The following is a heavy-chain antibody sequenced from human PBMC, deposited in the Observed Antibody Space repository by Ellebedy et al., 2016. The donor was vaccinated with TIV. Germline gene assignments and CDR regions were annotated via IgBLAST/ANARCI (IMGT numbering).Heavy chain of an antibody. V-gene: IGHV3-30*03. CDR2: ISHEGSKK. J-gene: IGHJ6*02. Sequence: GESLKISCAASGFTFSSYGMHWVRQAPGKGLEWVAVISHEGSKKYYADSVKGRFTISRDNSKNTLFLQMNSMRADDTAVYYCARPMTTVMDYYYGMDVWGQGTTVTVSS. CDR1: GFTFSSYG. CDR3: ARPMTTVMDYYYGMDV. D-gene: IGHD4-17*01.